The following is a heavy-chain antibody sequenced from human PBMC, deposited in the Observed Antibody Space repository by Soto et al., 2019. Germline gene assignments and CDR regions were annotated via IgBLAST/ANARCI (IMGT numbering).Heavy chain of an antibody. CDR3: ARGSYGDYSYYFDY. Sequence: TLSLTSAVSGCSIGIGCYSLRWIRQPPGKGLEWIGYIYHSGSTYYNPSLKSRVTISVDRSKNQFSLKLSSVTAADTAVYYCARGSYGDYSYYFDYWGQGTLVTVSS. CDR1: GCSIGIGCYS. D-gene: IGHD4-17*01. V-gene: IGHV4-30-2*01. CDR2: IYHSGST. J-gene: IGHJ4*02.